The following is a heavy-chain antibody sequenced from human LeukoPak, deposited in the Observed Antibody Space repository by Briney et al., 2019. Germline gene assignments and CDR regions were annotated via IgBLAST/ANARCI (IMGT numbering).Heavy chain of an antibody. CDR1: GYTFTSYA. V-gene: IGHV1-3*01. CDR3: AKGYCSSTSCYPFDY. Sequence: ASVKVSCKASGYTFTSYAMHWVRQAPGQRLEWMGWINAGNGNTKYSQKFQGRVTITRDTSASTAYMELSSRRSEDTAVYYCAKGYCSSTSCYPFDYWGQGTLVTVSS. D-gene: IGHD2-2*01. J-gene: IGHJ4*02. CDR2: INAGNGNT.